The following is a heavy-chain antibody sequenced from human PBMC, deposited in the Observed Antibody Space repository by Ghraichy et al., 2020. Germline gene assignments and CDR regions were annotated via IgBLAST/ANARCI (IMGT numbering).Heavy chain of an antibody. Sequence: GGSLGLSCVASGFTFSSYNMNWVRQAPGKGLEWVSYISSSSRTIYNADSVKGRFTISRDDAKNSLYLQMNSLRDEDTAVYYCARGRGSGYYRGPTDYWGQGTLVTVSS. CDR1: GFTFSSYN. V-gene: IGHV3-48*02. J-gene: IGHJ4*02. CDR3: ARGRGSGYYRGPTDY. D-gene: IGHD3-22*01. CDR2: ISSSSRTI.